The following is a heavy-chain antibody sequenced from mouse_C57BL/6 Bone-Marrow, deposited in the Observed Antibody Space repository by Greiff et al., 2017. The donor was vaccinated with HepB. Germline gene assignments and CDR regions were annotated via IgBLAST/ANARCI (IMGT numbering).Heavy chain of an antibody. CDR1: GYTFTSYW. CDR3: ARRDWDDWYFDV. CDR2: IHPNSGST. V-gene: IGHV1-64*01. J-gene: IGHJ1*03. D-gene: IGHD4-1*01. Sequence: VQLQQPGAELVKPGASVKLSCKASGYTFTSYWMHWVKQRPGQGLEWIGMIHPNSGSTNYNEKFKSKATLTVDKSSSTAYMQLSSLTSEDSAVYYGARRDWDDWYFDVWGTGTTVTVSS.